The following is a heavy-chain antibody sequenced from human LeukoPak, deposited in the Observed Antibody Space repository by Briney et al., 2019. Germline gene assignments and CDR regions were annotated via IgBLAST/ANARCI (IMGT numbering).Heavy chain of an antibody. CDR2: IKSKTDGGTT. V-gene: IGHV3-15*01. J-gene: IGHJ4*02. D-gene: IGHD5-24*01. CDR3: TTDLGGLRDGYNLGTLNY. CDR1: GFTFSNAW. Sequence: GGSLRLSCAASGFTFSNAWMSWVRQAPGKGLEWVGRIKSKTDGGTTDYAAPVKGRFTISRDDSKNTLYLQMNSLKTEDTAVYYCTTDLGGLRDGYNLGTLNYWGQGTLVTVSS.